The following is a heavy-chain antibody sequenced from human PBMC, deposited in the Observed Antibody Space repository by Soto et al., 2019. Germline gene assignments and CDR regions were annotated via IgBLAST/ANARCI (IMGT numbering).Heavy chain of an antibody. J-gene: IGHJ3*02. CDR1: GGSISSSSYY. D-gene: IGHD4-17*01. CDR3: AILGRRSTVTTNAFDI. V-gene: IGHV4-39*01. Sequence: PSETLSLTCTVSGGSISSSSYYWGWIRQPPGQALEWLGSIYYSGSTYYNPSLKSRVTISVDTSKNQFSLNLSSVTAADTAVYYCAILGRRSTVTTNAFDIWGQGTMVTVSS. CDR2: IYYSGST.